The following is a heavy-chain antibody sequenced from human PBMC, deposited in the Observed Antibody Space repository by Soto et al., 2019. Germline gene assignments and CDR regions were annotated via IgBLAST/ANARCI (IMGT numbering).Heavy chain of an antibody. V-gene: IGHV3-66*01. CDR3: AGDPFQGFGS. Sequence: EVQLVESGGGLVQPGGSLRLSCAASGFTVGNNYMSWVRQAPTKGLEWLSVIFGDGRTYYAESVKGRFTVSRDSPENTLFLQINSLRAEDTAVYYGAGDPFQGFGSWGHGTLVTVSS. CDR1: GFTVGNNY. CDR2: IFGDGRT. J-gene: IGHJ5*01.